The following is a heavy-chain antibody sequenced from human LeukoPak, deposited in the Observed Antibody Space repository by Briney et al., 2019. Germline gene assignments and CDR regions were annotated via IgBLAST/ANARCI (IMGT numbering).Heavy chain of an antibody. J-gene: IGHJ4*02. CDR3: AREDCSGGSCYGGFDC. Sequence: SQSPSLTSAVSVDSASINSAGSNWIRHSASRGLGWLGLICQKSKWYNGYALSVKSPITINSATSKTQFSLQLNSVTPEDTAVYYCAREDCSGGSCYGGFDCWGQGTLVTV. D-gene: IGHD2-15*01. CDR2: ICQKSKWYN. CDR1: VDSASINSAG. V-gene: IGHV6-1*01.